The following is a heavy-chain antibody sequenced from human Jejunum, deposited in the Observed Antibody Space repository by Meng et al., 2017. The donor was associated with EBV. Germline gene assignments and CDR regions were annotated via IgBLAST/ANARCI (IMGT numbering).Heavy chain of an antibody. Sequence: EVQLVESGGGRVEPGGSRRLSCAASGFTFSTDTMNGVRQAPGKGLEWVSSISSSSSYIYYADSVKGRFTISRDNAKNSLFLQMNSLRAEDTAVYYCARDRETYSSSQADYWGQGTLVTVSS. CDR1: GFTFSTDT. V-gene: IGHV3-21*06. CDR3: ARDRETYSSSQADY. D-gene: IGHD6-6*01. J-gene: IGHJ4*02. CDR2: ISSSSSYI.